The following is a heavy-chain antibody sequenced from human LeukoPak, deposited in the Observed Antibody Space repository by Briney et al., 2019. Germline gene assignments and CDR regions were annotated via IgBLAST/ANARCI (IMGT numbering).Heavy chain of an antibody. D-gene: IGHD3-10*01. CDR1: GFTFSSYG. CDR3: AKDGSGSYRARGFDP. CDR2: IRYDGSNK. Sequence: GGSLRLSCAASGFTFSSYGMHWVRQAPGKGLEWVAVIRYDGSNKYYADSVKGRFTISRDNSKNTLYLQMNSLRAEDTAVYYCAKDGSGSYRARGFDPWGQGTLVTVSS. J-gene: IGHJ5*02. V-gene: IGHV3-30*02.